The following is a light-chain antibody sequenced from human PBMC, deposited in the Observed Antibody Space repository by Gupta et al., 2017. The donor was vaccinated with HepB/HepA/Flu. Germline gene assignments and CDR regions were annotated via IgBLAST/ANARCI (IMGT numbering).Light chain of an antibody. J-gene: IGLJ1*01. V-gene: IGLV1-47*02. Sequence: QPVLTQPPSASGTPGQRVTISCSGSSSNIGNDNAYWYQQLLGTAPKLLIYNDNQRPSGVPDRFSGSKSGTTASLAISGLRSEDEADYYCVGWDDSLSGYVFGAGTKVTVL. CDR3: VGWDDSLSGYV. CDR2: NDN. CDR1: SSNIGNDN.